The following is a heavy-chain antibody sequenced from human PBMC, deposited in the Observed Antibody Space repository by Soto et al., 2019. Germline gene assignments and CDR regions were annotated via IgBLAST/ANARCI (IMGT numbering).Heavy chain of an antibody. D-gene: IGHD2-15*01. J-gene: IGHJ5*02. V-gene: IGHV3-23*01. CDR2: ISDIGGST. CDR1: GFTFSSYA. CDR3: AKSPRGDIVVVVDL. Sequence: GGSLRLSCAASGFTFSSYAMSWVRQAPGKGLQWVSTISDIGGSTYYTDSVKGRFTISRDNSKNTLYLQMNGLRAEDTAVYYCAKSPRGDIVVVVDLWGLGTLVTVSS.